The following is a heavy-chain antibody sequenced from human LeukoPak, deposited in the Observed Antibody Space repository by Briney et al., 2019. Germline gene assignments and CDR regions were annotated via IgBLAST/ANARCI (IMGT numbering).Heavy chain of an antibody. CDR1: GGTLSSYA. Sequence: SVKVSCKASGGTLSSYAISWVRQAPGQGLEWMGGIIPIFGTANYAQKFQGRVTITTDESTSTAYMELSSLRSEDTAVYYCARRGSSSSHWFDPWGQGTLVTVSS. V-gene: IGHV1-69*05. J-gene: IGHJ5*02. CDR3: ARRGSSSSHWFDP. D-gene: IGHD6-6*01. CDR2: IIPIFGTA.